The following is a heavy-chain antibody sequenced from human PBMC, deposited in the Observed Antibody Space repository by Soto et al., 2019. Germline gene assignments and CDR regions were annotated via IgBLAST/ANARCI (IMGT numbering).Heavy chain of an antibody. D-gene: IGHD3-3*01. CDR1: GGTFSSYA. CDR3: ADTYYDFWSGYYIPADYYYYGMDV. Sequence: ASVKVSCKASGGTFSSYAISWVRQAPGQGLEWMGGIIPIFGTANYAQKFQGRVTITADESTSTAYMELSSLRSEDTAVYYCADTYYDFWSGYYIPADYYYYGMDVWGQGTTVTVSS. J-gene: IGHJ6*02. CDR2: IIPIFGTA. V-gene: IGHV1-69*13.